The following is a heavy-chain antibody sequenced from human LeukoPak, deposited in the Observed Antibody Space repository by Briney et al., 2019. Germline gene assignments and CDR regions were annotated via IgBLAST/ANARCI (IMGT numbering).Heavy chain of an antibody. CDR3: ARTVAGQGYYYYYYMDV. J-gene: IGHJ6*03. CDR2: IYTSGST. Sequence: ASETLSLTCTVSGGSISSYYWSWIRQPAGKGLEWIGRIYTSGSTNYNPSLKSRVTMSVDTSKSQFSLKLSSVTAADTAVYYCARTVAGQGYYYYYYMDVWGKGTTVTVSS. CDR1: GGSISSYY. D-gene: IGHD6-19*01. V-gene: IGHV4-4*07.